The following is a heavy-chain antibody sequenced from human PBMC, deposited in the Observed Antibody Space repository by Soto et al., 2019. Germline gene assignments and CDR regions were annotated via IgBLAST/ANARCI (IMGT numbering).Heavy chain of an antibody. V-gene: IGHV3-30*18. CDR2: ISYDGSNK. J-gene: IGHJ6*02. CDR3: AKDYVVRGVARYGMDV. D-gene: IGHD3-10*01. CDR1: GFTFSSSG. Sequence: QVQLVESGGGVVQPGRSLRLSCAASGFTFSSSGMHWVRQAPGKGLEWVAVISYDGSNKYYADSVKGRFTISRDNSKNTLYLQMNSLRAEDTAVYYCAKDYVVRGVARYGMDVWGQGTTVTVSS.